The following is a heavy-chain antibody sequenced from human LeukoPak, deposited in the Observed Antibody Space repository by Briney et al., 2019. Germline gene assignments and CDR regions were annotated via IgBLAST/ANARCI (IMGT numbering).Heavy chain of an antibody. J-gene: IGHJ4*02. V-gene: IGHV4-39*01. CDR1: GGSIISSSYY. D-gene: IGHD3-22*01. Sequence: SETLSLTCTVSGGSIISSSYYWGWIRQPPGKGLEWIGSIYFSGSPYHNPSLKSRVTMSVDTSKNQLSLELSSVTAADTAVYFCTGLLHDSRGYYYFDYWGQGTLATVSS. CDR3: TGLLHDSRGYYYFDY. CDR2: IYFSGSP.